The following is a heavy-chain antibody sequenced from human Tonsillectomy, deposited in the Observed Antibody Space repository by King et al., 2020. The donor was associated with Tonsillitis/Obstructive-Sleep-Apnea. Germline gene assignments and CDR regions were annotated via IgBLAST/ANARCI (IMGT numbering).Heavy chain of an antibody. V-gene: IGHV3-7*03. D-gene: IGHD3-22*01. Sequence: VQLAESGGGLVQPGGSLRLSCAASGFTFSTFWMSWVRQAPGKGLEWVANIKEDGSEKYYVDSVKGRFTISRDNAKNSLYLQMNSLRAEDTAVYYCARVLDYYDSSGYRAFDIWGQGTMVTVSS. CDR2: IKEDGSEK. CDR3: ARVLDYYDSSGYRAFDI. J-gene: IGHJ3*02. CDR1: GFTFSTFW.